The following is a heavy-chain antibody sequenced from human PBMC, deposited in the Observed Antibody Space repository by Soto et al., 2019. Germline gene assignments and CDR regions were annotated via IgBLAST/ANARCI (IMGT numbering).Heavy chain of an antibody. CDR1: GFTFDDYT. Sequence: RLSCAASGFTFDDYTMHWVRQAPGKGLEWVSLISWDGGSTYYADSVKGRFTISRDNSKNSLYLQMNSLRTEDTALYYCAKDLGRSSSAYYYYGMDVWGQGTTVTVSS. V-gene: IGHV3-43*01. CDR2: ISWDGGST. CDR3: AKDLGRSSSAYYYYGMDV. D-gene: IGHD6-6*01. J-gene: IGHJ6*02.